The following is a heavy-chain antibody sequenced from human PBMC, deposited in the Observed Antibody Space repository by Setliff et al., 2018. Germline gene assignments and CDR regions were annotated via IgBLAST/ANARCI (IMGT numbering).Heavy chain of an antibody. J-gene: IGHJ4*02. V-gene: IGHV4-39*07. CDR2: IYYSGST. D-gene: IGHD4-17*01. CDR1: GGSISSSSYY. Sequence: ASETLSLTCTVSGGSISSSSYYWGWIRQPPGKGLEWIGSIYYSGSTYYNPSLKSRVTISVDKSKNQFSLKLSSVTAADAAVYYCARAAVTSGARADYFDNWGRGTLVTVSS. CDR3: ARAAVTSGARADYFDN.